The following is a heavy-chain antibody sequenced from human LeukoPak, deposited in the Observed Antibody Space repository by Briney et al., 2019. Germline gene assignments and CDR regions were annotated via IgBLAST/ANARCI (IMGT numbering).Heavy chain of an antibody. CDR3: GTVFDF. CDR1: GFTLSNHW. CDR2: INNDGSAT. J-gene: IGHJ4*02. Sequence: PGGSLRLSCVVSGFTLSNHWMHWVRQPPGKGLVWVSRINNDGSATSYADSVKGRFTISRDIAKNTLYLEMNSLRAEDTAVYYCGTVFDFWGQGTLVTVSS. V-gene: IGHV3-74*01.